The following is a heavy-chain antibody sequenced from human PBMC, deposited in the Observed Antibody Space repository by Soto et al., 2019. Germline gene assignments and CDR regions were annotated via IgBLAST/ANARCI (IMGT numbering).Heavy chain of an antibody. D-gene: IGHD4-17*01. Sequence: EVQLVESGGGLVQPGGSLRLSCAASGFTFSDHYMDWVRQAPGKGLEWVGRTRNKANSYTTEYAASVKDRFTISRDDSKNSLYLQMNSLKTEDTAVYYCARENGDYYYYCGMDVWGQGTTVTVSS. CDR2: TRNKANSYTT. CDR3: ARENGDYYYYCGMDV. CDR1: GFTFSDHY. J-gene: IGHJ6*02. V-gene: IGHV3-72*01.